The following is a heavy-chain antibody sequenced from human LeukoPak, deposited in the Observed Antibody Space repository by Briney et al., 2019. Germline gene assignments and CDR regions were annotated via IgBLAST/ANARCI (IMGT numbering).Heavy chain of an antibody. CDR3: ARGGIVVSVILVYGDRSSLDH. Sequence: ASVKVSCKASGYRFDGYCLHWVRQAPGQGLEWMGWITPNRGDIRIAQKFRGRVTLTRDTSFSTAYMELTGLTSDDTAVYYCARGGIVVSVILVYGDRSSLDHWGRGTLVTVSS. V-gene: IGHV1-2*02. D-gene: IGHD1-26*01. J-gene: IGHJ4*02. CDR2: ITPNRGDI. CDR1: GYRFDGYC.